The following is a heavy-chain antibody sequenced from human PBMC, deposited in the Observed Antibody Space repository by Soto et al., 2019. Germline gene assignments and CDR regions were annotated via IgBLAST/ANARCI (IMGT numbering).Heavy chain of an antibody. CDR1: GGTFSSYA. J-gene: IGHJ6*02. D-gene: IGHD5-12*01. CDR3: ASPALVATIVNYYYGMDV. V-gene: IGHV1-69*12. Sequence: QVQLVQSGAEVKKPGSSVKVSCKASGGTFSSYAISWVRQAPGQGLEWMGGIIPIFGTADYAQKFQGRVTIAADAFTSTAYMELSSLSPEDTAVYYCASPALVATIVNYYYGMDVWGQGTTVTVSS. CDR2: IIPIFGTA.